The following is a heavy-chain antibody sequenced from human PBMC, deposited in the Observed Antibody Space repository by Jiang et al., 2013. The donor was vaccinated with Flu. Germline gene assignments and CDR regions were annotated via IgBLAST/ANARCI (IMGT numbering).Heavy chain of an antibody. D-gene: IGHD2-15*01. CDR3: ARDFVDKSGAVEVFPGM. J-gene: IGHJ3*01. CDR2: INPSGGGST. CDR1: GYTFTNYQ. V-gene: IGHV1-46*01. Sequence: SGAEVKKPGASVKISCKTSGYTFTNYQIHWVRQAPGQGPEWMGIINPSGGGSTDYAQKFQGRVTMTRDTSTGTVYMDLTSLRSEDTAVYYCARDFVDKSGAVEVFPGMWGQGTMVTVSS.